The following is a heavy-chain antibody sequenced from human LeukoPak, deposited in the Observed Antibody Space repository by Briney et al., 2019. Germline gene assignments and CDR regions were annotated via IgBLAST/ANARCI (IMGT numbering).Heavy chain of an antibody. D-gene: IGHD2-8*01. CDR1: GGSISSYY. V-gene: IGHV4-59*12. CDR2: IYYSGST. J-gene: IGHJ4*02. Sequence: SETLSLTCSVSGGSISSYYWSWIRQPPGKGLEWIGYIYYSGSTNYNPSLKSRVTISVDTSKNQFSMKLSSVTAADTAVYYCARVNGDYFDHWGQGTLVTVSS. CDR3: ARVNGDYFDH.